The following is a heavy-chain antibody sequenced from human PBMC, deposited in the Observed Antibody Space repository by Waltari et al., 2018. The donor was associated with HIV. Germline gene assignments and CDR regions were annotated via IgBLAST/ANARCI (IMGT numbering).Heavy chain of an antibody. J-gene: IGHJ4*02. V-gene: IGHV4-61*01. CDR1: GGSVSSGSYY. Sequence: QVQLQESGPGLVKPSETLSLTCTVSGGSVSSGSYYWSWIRQPPGKGLEWIGYIYYSGSTNYNPSLKSRVTISVDTSKNQFSLKLSSVTAADTAVYYCASGYGALFGYWGQGTLVTVSS. D-gene: IGHD5-12*01. CDR3: ASGYGALFGY. CDR2: IYYSGST.